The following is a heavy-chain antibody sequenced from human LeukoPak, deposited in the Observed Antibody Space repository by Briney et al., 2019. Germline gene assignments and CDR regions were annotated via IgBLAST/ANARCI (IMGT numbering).Heavy chain of an antibody. CDR1: GFTFSSYA. CDR3: AKDLGGYYYYGMDV. CDR2: ISGSGGST. Sequence: PGGSLRLSCAASGFTFSSYAMSWVRQAPGKGLEWVSAISGSGGSTYCADSVKGRFTISRDNSKNTLYLQMNSLRAEDTAVYYCAKDLGGYYYYGMDVWGQGTTVTVSS. J-gene: IGHJ6*02. V-gene: IGHV3-23*01.